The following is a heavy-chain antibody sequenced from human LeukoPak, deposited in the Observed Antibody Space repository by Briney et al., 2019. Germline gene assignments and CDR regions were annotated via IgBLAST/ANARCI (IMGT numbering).Heavy chain of an antibody. D-gene: IGHD2-2*02. Sequence: PSETLSLSCTVSGGSISSYYWSWIRQPPGTGLEWIGYIYYSGSTNYNPSLTSRVTISVDTSKNQFSLRLSSVTAAATSVYYCAREGYCSSTSCYKVFDYWGQGTLVTVSS. J-gene: IGHJ4*02. V-gene: IGHV4-59*01. CDR2: IYYSGST. CDR3: AREGYCSSTSCYKVFDY. CDR1: GGSISSYY.